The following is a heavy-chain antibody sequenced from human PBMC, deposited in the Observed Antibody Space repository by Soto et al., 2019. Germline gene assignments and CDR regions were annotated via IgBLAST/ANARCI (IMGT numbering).Heavy chain of an antibody. CDR3: VRDQELPEY. CDR2: ISGSDGGT. V-gene: IGHV3-23*01. CDR1: GFTFSLYA. Sequence: EVELLESGGGLVQPGGSLRLSCAASGFTFSLYAMSWVRQAPGKGLEWVSHISGSDGGTYYADSVKGRFTISRDNSKNTLYLQMNSLRAEDSAVYYCVRDQELPEYWGQGTLVTVSS. D-gene: IGHD6-13*01. J-gene: IGHJ4*02.